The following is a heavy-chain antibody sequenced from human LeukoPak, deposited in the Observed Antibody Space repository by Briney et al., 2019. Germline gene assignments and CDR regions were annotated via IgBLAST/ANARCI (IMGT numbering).Heavy chain of an antibody. Sequence: SETLSLTCAAYGDSSSRNYWSWIRQPPGKGLEWIGSIYYSGSTYYNPSLKSRVTISVDTSKNQFSLKLSSVTAADTAVYYCARYARAGYSSGWYYFDYWGQGTLVTVSS. CDR1: GDSSSRNY. D-gene: IGHD6-19*01. CDR3: ARYARAGYSSGWYYFDY. J-gene: IGHJ4*02. CDR2: IYYSGST. V-gene: IGHV4-39*01.